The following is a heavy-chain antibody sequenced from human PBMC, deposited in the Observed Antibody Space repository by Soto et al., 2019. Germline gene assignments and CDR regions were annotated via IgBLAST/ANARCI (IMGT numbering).Heavy chain of an antibody. D-gene: IGHD3-3*01. Sequence: QVQLQESGPGLVKPSGTLSLTCAVSGGSISSSNWWSWVRQPPGKGLEWIGEIYHSGSTNYNPSLKSRVTISVDKAKNRCSLKLSSVTAADTAVYYCASYKDHTLFGVEPRDIWGQGTLVTVSS. V-gene: IGHV4-4*02. CDR2: IYHSGST. J-gene: IGHJ4*02. CDR1: GGSISSSNW. CDR3: ASYKDHTLFGVEPRDI.